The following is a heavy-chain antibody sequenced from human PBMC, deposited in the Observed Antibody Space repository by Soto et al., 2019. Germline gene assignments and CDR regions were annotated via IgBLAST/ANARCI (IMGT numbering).Heavy chain of an antibody. Sequence: GGSLRLSCAASGFTFSSYGMHWVRQAPGKGLEWVAVIWYDGSNKYYADSVKGRFTISRDNSKNTLYLQMNGLRAEDTAVYYCARDRDYSNTLRYYGMDVWGQGTTVTVSS. D-gene: IGHD4-4*01. CDR3: ARDRDYSNTLRYYGMDV. V-gene: IGHV3-33*01. CDR2: IWYDGSNK. CDR1: GFTFSSYG. J-gene: IGHJ6*02.